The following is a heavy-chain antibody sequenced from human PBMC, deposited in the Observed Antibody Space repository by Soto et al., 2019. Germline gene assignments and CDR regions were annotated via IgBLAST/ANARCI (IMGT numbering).Heavy chain of an antibody. CDR2: ISYDGSNK. J-gene: IGHJ4*02. Sequence: PWWSLRLSCASSVFTFISYAMQCVRQAPGKGLEWVAFISYDGSNKYYADSVKGRFTISRDNSKNTRYLQMNSLRAEDTAVYYCARAHCSSTSCYMDYFDYWGQGTLVTVTS. V-gene: IGHV3-30-3*01. D-gene: IGHD2-2*02. CDR3: ARAHCSSTSCYMDYFDY. CDR1: VFTFISYA.